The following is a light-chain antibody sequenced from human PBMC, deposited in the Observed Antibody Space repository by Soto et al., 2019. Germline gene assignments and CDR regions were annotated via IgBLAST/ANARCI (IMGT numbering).Light chain of an antibody. V-gene: IGKV3-20*01. J-gene: IGKJ4*01. CDR1: QSVSSSY. CDR2: GAS. Sequence: EIVLTQSPGTLSLSPGERATLSCRASQSVSSSYLAWYQQKPGQAPRLVIYGASSRATGIPDRFSGSGSGTDFTLTISRLEPEDFAVYYCQQYGSSPQTFGGGTKVEIK. CDR3: QQYGSSPQT.